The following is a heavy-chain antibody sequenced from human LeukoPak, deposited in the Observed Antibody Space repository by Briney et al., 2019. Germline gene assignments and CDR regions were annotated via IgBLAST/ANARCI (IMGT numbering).Heavy chain of an antibody. D-gene: IGHD3-3*01. CDR2: IYYSGST. CDR3: ARELITRQYYFDY. CDR1: GGSISSGDYY. V-gene: IGHV4-30-4*01. J-gene: IGHJ4*02. Sequence: SETLSLTCTVSGGSISSGDYYWSWIRQPPGKGPEWIGYIYYSGSTYYNPSLKSRVTISVDTSKNQFSLKLSSVTAADTAVYYCARELITRQYYFDYWGQGTLVTVSS.